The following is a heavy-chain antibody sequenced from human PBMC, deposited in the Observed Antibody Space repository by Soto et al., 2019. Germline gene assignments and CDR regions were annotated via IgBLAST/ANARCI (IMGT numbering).Heavy chain of an antibody. V-gene: IGHV4-59*01. Sequence: QVQLQESGPGLVKPSETLSLTCTVSGGSISSYYWSWIRQPPGKGLEWIGYIYYSGSTNYNPSLKSRVTISVDTSKNQFSLKLSSVTAADTAVYYCARDRSREGSSWYGNWFDPWGQGTLVTVSS. CDR3: ARDRSREGSSWYGNWFDP. D-gene: IGHD6-13*01. CDR1: GGSISSYY. J-gene: IGHJ5*02. CDR2: IYYSGST.